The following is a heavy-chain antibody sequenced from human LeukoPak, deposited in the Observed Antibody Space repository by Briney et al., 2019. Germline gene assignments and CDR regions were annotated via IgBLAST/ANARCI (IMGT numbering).Heavy chain of an antibody. D-gene: IGHD3-10*01. Sequence: SETLSLTCAVYGGSFSGYYWSWIRQPPGKGLEWIGEINHSGSTNYNPSLKSRVTISVDTSKNQFSLKLSSVTAADTAVYYCARIDSGSYYPTGYYYYMDVWGKGTTVTVSS. CDR2: INHSGST. CDR3: ARIDSGSYYPTGYYYYMDV. V-gene: IGHV4-34*01. J-gene: IGHJ6*03. CDR1: GGSFSGYY.